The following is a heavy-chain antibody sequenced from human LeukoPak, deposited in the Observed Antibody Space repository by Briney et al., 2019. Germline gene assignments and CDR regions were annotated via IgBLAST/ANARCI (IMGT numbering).Heavy chain of an antibody. Sequence: KASETLSLTCTVSGGSISGKYWSWIRQTPGKGLEWVGYIYYSGTTKYNPSLKSRVTISVDTSKNQFSLKVRSVTTADTAVYYCASRKLGNDYWGQGTLVTVSS. CDR3: ASRKLGNDY. J-gene: IGHJ4*02. D-gene: IGHD7-27*01. CDR2: IYYSGTT. V-gene: IGHV4-59*01. CDR1: GGSISGKY.